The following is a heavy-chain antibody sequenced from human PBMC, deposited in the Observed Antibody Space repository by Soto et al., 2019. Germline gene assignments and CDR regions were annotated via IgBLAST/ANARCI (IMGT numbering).Heavy chain of an antibody. J-gene: IGHJ4*02. CDR1: GGSIISFY. CDR2: IYYSGST. D-gene: IGHD3-22*01. V-gene: IGHV4-59*01. Sequence: LVLLCLTCTVSGGSIISFYWRWIRQPPGKGLEWIGYIYYSGSTNYNPSLKSRVTISVDTSKNQFSLKLSSVTAADTAVYYCARGGKYYYDSSGYSWGQGTLVTVSS. CDR3: ARGGKYYYDSSGYS.